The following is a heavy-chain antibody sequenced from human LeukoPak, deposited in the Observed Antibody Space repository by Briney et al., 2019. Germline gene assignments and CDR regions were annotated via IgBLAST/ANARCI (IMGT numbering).Heavy chain of an antibody. Sequence: PGGSLRLSCVASRFTFSKYWMSWVRQAPGKGLQWVANINQDGSKKPYADSMKGRFTISRDNAKESLYLQLNSLRADDTAVYYCAKWGPHCVGDYCPALDSWGQGTLVTVSS. J-gene: IGHJ4*02. CDR1: RFTFSKYW. V-gene: IGHV3-7*01. CDR3: AKWGPHCVGDYCPALDS. D-gene: IGHD2-21*02. CDR2: INQDGSKK.